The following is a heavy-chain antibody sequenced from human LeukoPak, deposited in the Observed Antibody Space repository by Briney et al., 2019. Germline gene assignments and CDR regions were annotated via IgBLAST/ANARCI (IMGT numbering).Heavy chain of an antibody. Sequence: GGSLRLSCTASGFNFSYYAMHWVRQAPGKGLAWVALIWFDGSNEYYDDSVKGRFTISRDNSKNTLYLQMNSLRAEDTAVYYCAKPLPYYYDSSEGGGLDYWGQGTLVTVSS. D-gene: IGHD3-22*01. CDR3: AKPLPYYYDSSEGGGLDY. CDR2: IWFDGSNE. J-gene: IGHJ4*02. V-gene: IGHV3-33*06. CDR1: GFNFSYYA.